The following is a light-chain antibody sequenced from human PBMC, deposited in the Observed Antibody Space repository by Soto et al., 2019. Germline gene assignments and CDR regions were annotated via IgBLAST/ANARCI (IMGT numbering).Light chain of an antibody. CDR3: KQYHSYWK. CDR1: QIITNY. J-gene: IGKJ1*01. Sequence: SQITHSPSSLSASVVDRVTITCLASQIITNYLHWYQQKPGKAPKLLIFEISSLQSGVPSRFSGSGSGTEFTLTISSLQTDDFSTYYCKQYHSYWKFGQGTKVDIK. CDR2: EIS. V-gene: IGKV1-5*01.